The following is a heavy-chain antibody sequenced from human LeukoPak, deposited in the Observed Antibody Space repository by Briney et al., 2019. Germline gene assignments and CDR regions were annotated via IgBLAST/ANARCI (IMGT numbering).Heavy chain of an antibody. CDR3: ARDLSLRGTMGFYYYGMDV. Sequence: ASVKVSCKTSGYTFTSYYIHWARQAPGQGLEWMGIINSTDGSTNYPQKFQGRVTMTRDTSTSTVYMELSSLRSEDTAVYYCARDLSLRGTMGFYYYGMDVWGQGTTVTVSS. V-gene: IGHV1-46*01. J-gene: IGHJ6*02. CDR1: GYTFTSYY. CDR2: INSTDGST. D-gene: IGHD3-10*01.